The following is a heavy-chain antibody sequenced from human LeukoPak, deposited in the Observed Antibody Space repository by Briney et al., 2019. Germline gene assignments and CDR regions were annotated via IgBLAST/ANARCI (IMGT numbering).Heavy chain of an antibody. CDR1: GFTFNNYA. J-gene: IGHJ4*02. CDR3: AKDGWLYYYDSSGYLPEGYYFDY. V-gene: IGHV3-23*01. CDR2: ISGRGGST. D-gene: IGHD3-22*01. Sequence: GGSLRLSCAASGFTFNNYAMSWVRQAPGKGLERVSGISGRGGSTYYADLAKGRFTISRDNSKNTLYLQINSLRVEDTAVYYCAKDGWLYYYDSSGYLPEGYYFDYWGLGTLVTVSS.